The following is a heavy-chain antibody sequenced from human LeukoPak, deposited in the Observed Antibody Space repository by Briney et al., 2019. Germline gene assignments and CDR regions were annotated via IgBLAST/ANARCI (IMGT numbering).Heavy chain of an antibody. CDR1: GGTFSSYA. Sequence: SVTVSCNASGGTFSSYAISWVRQAPGQGLEWVGRLIPIFGTANYAQKFQGRVTITTDESTSTAYMELSSLRSEDTAVYFCASGPYYYDSSGYYYFDYWGQGTLVTVSS. CDR2: LIPIFGTA. V-gene: IGHV1-69*05. CDR3: ASGPYYYDSSGYYYFDY. D-gene: IGHD3-22*01. J-gene: IGHJ4*02.